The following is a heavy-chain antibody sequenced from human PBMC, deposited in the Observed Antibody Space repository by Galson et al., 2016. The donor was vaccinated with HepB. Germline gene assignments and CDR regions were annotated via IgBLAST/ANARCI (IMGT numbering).Heavy chain of an antibody. D-gene: IGHD4-17*01. CDR1: GDSVSRNGVT. Sequence: CAISGDSVSRNGVTWNWIRQSPSRGLEWLGRTYYMSNWDYDYAVSVNSRTTIIPDTSRNQFSLYLRSVTPEDTAVYYCARATDYGDYANGMDVWDGGTMVTVTS. CDR3: ARATDYGDYANGMDV. J-gene: IGHJ6*04. V-gene: IGHV6-1*01. CDR2: TYYMSNWDY.